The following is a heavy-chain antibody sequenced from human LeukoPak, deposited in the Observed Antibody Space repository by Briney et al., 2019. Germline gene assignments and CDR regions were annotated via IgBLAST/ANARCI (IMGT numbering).Heavy chain of an antibody. CDR1: GGSMSGFF. V-gene: IGHV4-59*01. D-gene: IGHD3-10*01. CDR3: ARTSRHFYGSGTNLTPWPAGMDV. J-gene: IGHJ6*02. CDR2: IYYSGSST. Sequence: SETLSLTCTVSGGSMSGFFWTWIRQPPGRALEWIGSIYYSGSSTKYNPSLKSRVTISVGTSKSQFSLNLNSVTAADTAVYYCARTSRHFYGSGTNLTPWPAGMDVWGQGTTVTVSS.